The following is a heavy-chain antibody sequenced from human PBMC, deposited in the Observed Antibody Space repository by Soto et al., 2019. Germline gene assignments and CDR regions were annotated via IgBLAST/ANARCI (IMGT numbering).Heavy chain of an antibody. D-gene: IGHD4-17*01. CDR2: ISGSGGST. V-gene: IGHV3-23*01. CDR3: AKGWDYALRGYFDY. Sequence: QPGGSLRLSCAVSGFTFSSYAMSWVRQAPGKGLEWASAISGSGGSTYYADSVKGRFTISRDNSKNTLYLQMNSLRAEDTAVYYCAKGWDYALRGYFDYWGQGTLVTVSS. J-gene: IGHJ4*02. CDR1: GFTFSSYA.